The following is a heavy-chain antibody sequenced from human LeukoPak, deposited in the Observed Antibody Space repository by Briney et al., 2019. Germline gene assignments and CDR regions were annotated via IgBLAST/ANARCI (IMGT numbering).Heavy chain of an antibody. V-gene: IGHV2-5*02. Sequence: ESGPTLVKPTETLTLTCTFSGFLLSVNGVGVGWIRQPPGKALEWLALIYWDDDKRYSPSLKSRLTITKDTSKNQVVLTMTNVDPVDTATYYCAHTARYGDFDSWGQGTLVTVSS. CDR3: AHTARYGDFDS. D-gene: IGHD3-16*02. CDR2: IYWDDDK. CDR1: GFLLSVNGVG. J-gene: IGHJ4*02.